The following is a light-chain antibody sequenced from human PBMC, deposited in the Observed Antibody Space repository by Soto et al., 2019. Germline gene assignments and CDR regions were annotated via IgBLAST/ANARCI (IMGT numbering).Light chain of an antibody. J-gene: IGKJ2*01. V-gene: IGKV1-6*01. CDR3: LQDHSYPRT. CDR1: QGIRNE. CDR2: AAS. Sequence: AIQMTQSPSSLSASVGDRVTITCRASQGIRNELAWYQQKPGKAPHLLIYAASTLQSGVPSRFSGSGSGTDITLTISSLQPEDFATYFCLQDHSYPRTFGQGTKLEIK.